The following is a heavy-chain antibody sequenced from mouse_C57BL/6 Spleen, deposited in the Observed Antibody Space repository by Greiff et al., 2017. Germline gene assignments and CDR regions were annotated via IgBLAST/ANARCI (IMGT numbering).Heavy chain of an antibody. V-gene: IGHV1-7*01. CDR1: GYTFTSYW. CDR2: INPSSGYT. Sequence: QVHVKQSGAELAKPGASVKLSCKASGYTFTSYWMHWVKQRPGQGLEWIGYINPSSGYTKYNQKFKDKATLTADKSSSTAYMQLSSLTYEDSAVYYCASYGSSLGGFAYWGQGTLVTVSA. CDR3: ASYGSSLGGFAY. J-gene: IGHJ3*01. D-gene: IGHD1-1*01.